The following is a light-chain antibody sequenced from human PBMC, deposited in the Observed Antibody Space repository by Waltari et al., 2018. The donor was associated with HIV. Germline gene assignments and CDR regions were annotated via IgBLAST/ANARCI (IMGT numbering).Light chain of an antibody. V-gene: IGLV2-23*02. CDR2: EVS. CDR3: CSYARSRDWV. CDR1: SSAVETYTL. Sequence: QSALTQPASVSGSPGQSITISCTGTSSAVETYTLVSWYQHPPGKAPKLMIYEVSKRPSGVSSRFAGSKSGYTASLTISGLQAEDEADYYCCSYARSRDWVFGTGTKVTVL. J-gene: IGLJ1*01.